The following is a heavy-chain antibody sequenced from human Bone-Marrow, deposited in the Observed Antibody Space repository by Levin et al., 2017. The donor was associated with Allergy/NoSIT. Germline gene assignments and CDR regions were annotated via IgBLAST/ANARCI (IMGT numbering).Heavy chain of an antibody. CDR2: ITSSGDYT. V-gene: IGHV3-11*01. D-gene: IGHD1/OR15-1a*01. CDR1: GFTFRNFY. CDR3: ARDRGTVPFDYGMDV. Sequence: GGSLRLSCAASGFTFRNFYMSWIRQAPGKGLEWISYITSSGDYTYDADSVKGRFTISRDNAKNSLYLQMNSLRAEDTAIYYCARDRGTVPFDYGMDVWGQGTTVTVSS. J-gene: IGHJ6*02.